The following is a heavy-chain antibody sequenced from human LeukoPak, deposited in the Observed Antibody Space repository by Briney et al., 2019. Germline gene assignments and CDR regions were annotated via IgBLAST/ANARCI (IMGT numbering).Heavy chain of an antibody. CDR2: ISGSGGST. D-gene: IGHD5-18*01. V-gene: IGHV3-23*01. J-gene: IGHJ4*02. CDR3: AKDPGYSYGTFDY. CDR1: GFTVSSNY. Sequence: AGGSLRLSCAASGFTVSSNYMSWVRQAPGKGLEWVSAISGSGGSTYYADSVKGRFTISRDNSKNTLYLQMNSLRAEDTAVYYCAKDPGYSYGTFDYWGQGTLVTVSS.